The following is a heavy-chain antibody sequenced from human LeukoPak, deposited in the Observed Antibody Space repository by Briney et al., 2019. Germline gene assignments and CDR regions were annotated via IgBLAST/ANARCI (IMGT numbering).Heavy chain of an antibody. D-gene: IGHD2-2*01. CDR1: GYTFTGYY. CDR2: INPNSGGT. CDR3: ARGGIVVWDNWFDP. V-gene: IGHV1-2*06. Sequence: PRASVRVSCKASGYTFTGYYMHWVRQAPGQGLEWMGRINPNSGGTNYAQKFQGRVTMTRDTSISTAYMELSRLRSDDTAVYYCARGGIVVWDNWFDPWGQGTLVTVSS. J-gene: IGHJ5*02.